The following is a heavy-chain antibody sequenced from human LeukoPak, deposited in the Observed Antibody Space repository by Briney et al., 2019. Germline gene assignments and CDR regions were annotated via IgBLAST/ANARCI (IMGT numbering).Heavy chain of an antibody. CDR2: ISSGSSYI. J-gene: IGHJ6*03. CDR3: ARLATVTTFYYMDV. V-gene: IGHV3-21*04. D-gene: IGHD4-17*01. CDR1: GFTFSSYT. Sequence: GGSLRLSCAASGFTFSSYTMNWVRQAPGKGLEWVSIISSGSSYIHYADSVKGRFTISRDNAKNSLYLQMNSLRAEDTAVYYRARLATVTTFYYMDVWGKGTTVTISS.